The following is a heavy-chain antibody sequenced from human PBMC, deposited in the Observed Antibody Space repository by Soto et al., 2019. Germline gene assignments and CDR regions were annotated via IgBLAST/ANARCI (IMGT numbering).Heavy chain of an antibody. CDR3: ARARPYYDILFPFADTDEYYMDV. CDR2: ISAYNGNT. D-gene: IGHD3-9*01. CDR1: GYTFTSYG. J-gene: IGHJ6*03. Sequence: ASVKVSCKASGYTFTSYGISWVRQAPGQGLEWMGWISAYNGNTNYAQKLQGRVTMTTDTSTSTAYMELRSLRSDDTAVYYCARARPYYDILFPFADTDEYYMDVWGKGTTVTV. V-gene: IGHV1-18*01.